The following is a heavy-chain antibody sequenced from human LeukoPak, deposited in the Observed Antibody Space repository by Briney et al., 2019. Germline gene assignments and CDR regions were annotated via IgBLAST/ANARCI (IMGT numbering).Heavy chain of an antibody. D-gene: IGHD6-13*01. CDR3: AGSSSWYVERFDY. V-gene: IGHV3-48*04. CDR2: ISSSGSTI. J-gene: IGHJ4*02. CDR1: GFTLSSYT. Sequence: PGGSLRLSCAASGFTLSSYTMSWVRQAPGKGLEWVSYISSSGSTIYYADSVKGRFTISRDNAKNSLYLQMNSLRAEDTAVYYCAGSSSWYVERFDYWGQGTLVTVSS.